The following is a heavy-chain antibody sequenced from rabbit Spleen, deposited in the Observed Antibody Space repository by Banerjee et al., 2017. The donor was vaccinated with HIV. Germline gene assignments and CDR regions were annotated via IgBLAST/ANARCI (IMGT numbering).Heavy chain of an antibody. CDR3: ARDTSSSFSSYGMDL. CDR1: GFSFSSGYY. CDR2: IDGDSNGGT. V-gene: IGHV1S45*01. J-gene: IGHJ6*01. D-gene: IGHD1-1*01. Sequence: QEQLVESGGGLVQPEGSLTLTCTASGFSFSSGYYMHWVRQAPGKGLEWIACIDGDSNGGTWYASWAKGRFTISKASSTTMTLQVDSLTAADTATYFCARDTSSSFSSYGMDLWGQGTLVTVS.